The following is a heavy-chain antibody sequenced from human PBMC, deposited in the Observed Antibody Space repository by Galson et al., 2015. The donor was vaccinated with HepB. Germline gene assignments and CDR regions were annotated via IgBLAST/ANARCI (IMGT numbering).Heavy chain of an antibody. CDR1: GFTFSVYY. J-gene: IGHJ4*03. Sequence: SLRLSCAASGFTFSVYYMNWVRQAPGKGLEWVSYIISTGSTIYYADSVKGRFTISRDNARNSLYLQMNNLRAEDTAVYYCARGSSSGCCNAFDLWGPGTLGT. D-gene: IGHD6-25*01. CDR3: ARGSSSGCCNAFDL. V-gene: IGHV3-11*04. CDR2: IISTGSTI.